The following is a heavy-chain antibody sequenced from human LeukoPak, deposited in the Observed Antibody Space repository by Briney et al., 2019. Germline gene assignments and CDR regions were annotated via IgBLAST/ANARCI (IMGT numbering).Heavy chain of an antibody. CDR2: ISSSSTI. Sequence: GGSLRLSCAASGFTFSSYSMNWVRQAPGKGLEWVSYISSSSTIYYADSVKGRFTISRDNAKNSLYLQMNSLRAEDTAVYYCARPSGSYYNYWGQGTLVTVSS. D-gene: IGHD3-10*01. J-gene: IGHJ4*02. V-gene: IGHV3-48*01. CDR1: GFTFSSYS. CDR3: ARPSGSYYNY.